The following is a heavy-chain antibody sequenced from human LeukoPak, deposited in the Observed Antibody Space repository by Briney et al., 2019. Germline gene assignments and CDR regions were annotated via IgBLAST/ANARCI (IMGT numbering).Heavy chain of an antibody. J-gene: IGHJ3*02. CDR1: GFSVSSNH. V-gene: IGHV3-53*01. CDR3: ARIGRDGYHDAFDI. Sequence: GGSLRRSCTASGFSVSSNHMSCVRQAPGEGREWVSLIYGGGATSYAESVKGRFTLSRDNSKNTLYLQMNRLRAEDTAVYYCARIGRDGYHDAFDIWGQGTMVTVSS. D-gene: IGHD5-24*01. CDR2: IYGGGAT.